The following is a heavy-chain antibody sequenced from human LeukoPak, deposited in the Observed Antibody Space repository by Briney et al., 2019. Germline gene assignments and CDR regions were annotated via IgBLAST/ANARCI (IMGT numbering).Heavy chain of an antibody. D-gene: IGHD3-10*01. V-gene: IGHV3-43*01. CDR1: GFTFADYA. Sequence: PGGSLRLSCAASGFTFADYAMHWVRQAPGKGLEWVALISWEGHTTYYADSVRGRFTISRDNSKNSLYLQMNSLRTEDTAFYYCTRDTDYGSATNYFDSWGQGTLVSVSS. CDR3: TRDTDYGSATNYFDS. CDR2: ISWEGHTT. J-gene: IGHJ4*02.